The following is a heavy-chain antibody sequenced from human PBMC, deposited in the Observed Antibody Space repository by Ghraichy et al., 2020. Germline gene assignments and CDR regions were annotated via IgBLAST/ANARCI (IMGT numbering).Heavy chain of an antibody. J-gene: IGHJ4*02. CDR1: GGTISSRSYY. Sequence: SETLSLTCTVSGGTISSRSYYWGWIRQPPGKGLEWIGSIYYSGSTYYNPSLKSRVTISVDTSKNQFSLKLSAVTAADTAVYYCARHGANRYCTNGVCYFFDYWGQGTLVTVSS. V-gene: IGHV4-39*01. D-gene: IGHD2-8*01. CDR3: ARHGANRYCTNGVCYFFDY. CDR2: IYYSGST.